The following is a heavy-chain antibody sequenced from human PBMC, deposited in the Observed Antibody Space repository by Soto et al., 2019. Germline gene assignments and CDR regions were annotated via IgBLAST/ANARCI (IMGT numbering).Heavy chain of an antibody. V-gene: IGHV3-7*05. CDR1: GFTFSSYW. Sequence: EVQLVESGGGLVQPGGSLRLSCAASGFTFSSYWMSWVRQAPGKGLEWVANIKQDGSEKYYVDSVKGRFTISRDNAKNSLYLQMNSLRAEDTAVYYCAIDSRPRSSLDQTLLFYYFDYWGQGTLVTVSS. J-gene: IGHJ4*02. CDR2: IKQDGSEK. CDR3: AIDSRPRSSLDQTLLFYYFDY. D-gene: IGHD1-1*01.